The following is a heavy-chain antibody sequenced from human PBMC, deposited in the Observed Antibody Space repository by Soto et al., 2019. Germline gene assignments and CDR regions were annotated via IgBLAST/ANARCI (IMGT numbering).Heavy chain of an antibody. J-gene: IGHJ5*02. CDR2: IRSKAYGGTT. CDR1: GFTFGDYA. CDR3: TRDGVVVVPAIIS. Sequence: EVQLVEYGGGLVKPGRSLRLSCTASGFTFGDYAMSWFRQAPGKGLEWVGFIRSKAYGGTTEYAASVKGRFTISRDDSKSIAYLQMNSLKTEDTAVYYCTRDGVVVVPAIISWGQGTLVTVSS. V-gene: IGHV3-49*05. D-gene: IGHD2-21*02.